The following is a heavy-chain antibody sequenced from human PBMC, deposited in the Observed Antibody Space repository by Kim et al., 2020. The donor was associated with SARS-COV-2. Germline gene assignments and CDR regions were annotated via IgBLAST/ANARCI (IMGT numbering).Heavy chain of an antibody. CDR1: GGSFSGYY. CDR2: INHSGST. V-gene: IGHV4-34*01. D-gene: IGHD5-18*01. J-gene: IGHJ6*02. CDR3: ARGVLDTAMVWSPAYYYYYYGMGV. Sequence: SETLSLTCAVYGGSFSGYYWSWIRQPPGKGLEWIGEINHSGSTNYNPSLKSRVTISVDTSKNQFSLKLSSVTAADTAVYYCARGVLDTAMVWSPAYYYYYYGMGVWGQGTTVTVSS.